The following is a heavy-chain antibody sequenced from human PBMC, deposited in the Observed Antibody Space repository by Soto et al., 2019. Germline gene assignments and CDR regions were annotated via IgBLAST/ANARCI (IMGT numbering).Heavy chain of an antibody. CDR2: FYYSGST. J-gene: IGHJ4*02. CDR3: ARRGTITVALDY. D-gene: IGHD1-20*01. V-gene: IGHV4-39*01. Sequence: PSETLSLTCTVSGGSISTSSYYWDWIRQPPGKGLEWIGCFYYSGSTSYNPSLKSRVTISADTSKNQFSLRLSSVTVADTAVYYCARRGTITVALDYWGQGTLVTVSS. CDR1: GGSISTSSYY.